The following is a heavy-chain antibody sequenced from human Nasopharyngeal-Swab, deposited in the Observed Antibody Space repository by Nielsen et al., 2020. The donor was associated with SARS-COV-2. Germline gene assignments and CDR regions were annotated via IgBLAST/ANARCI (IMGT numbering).Heavy chain of an antibody. CDR2: ISYDGSNK. V-gene: IGHV3-30*18. CDR3: ANGVAAAGTWAFDI. Sequence: GESLKISCAASGFTFSSYGMHWVRQAPGKGLEWVAVISYDGSNKYYADSVKGRSTISSDNSKNTLYLQMNSLRAEDTAVYYCANGVAAAGTWAFDIWGQGTMVTVSS. CDR1: GFTFSSYG. J-gene: IGHJ3*02. D-gene: IGHD6-13*01.